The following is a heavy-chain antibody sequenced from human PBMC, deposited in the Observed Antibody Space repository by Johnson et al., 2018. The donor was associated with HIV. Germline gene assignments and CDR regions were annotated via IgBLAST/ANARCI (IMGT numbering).Heavy chain of an antibody. CDR1: GFTVSSNY. V-gene: IGHV3-53*01. Sequence: VQLVESGGGLIQPGGSLRLSCAASGFTVSSNYMSWVRQAPGKGLEWVSVIYSGGRTYYADSVKGRFTISRDNSKNTLYLQMNSLRAEDTAVYYCARPGELLPRPDAFDIWGQGTMVTVSS. CDR3: ARPGELLPRPDAFDI. J-gene: IGHJ3*02. CDR2: IYSGGRT. D-gene: IGHD3-10*01.